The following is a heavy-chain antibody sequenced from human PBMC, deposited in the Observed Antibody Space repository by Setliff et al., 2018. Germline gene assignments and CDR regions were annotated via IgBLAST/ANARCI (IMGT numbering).Heavy chain of an antibody. CDR2: IYPGDSDT. D-gene: IGHD6-19*01. CDR1: GYSFAKYW. CDR3: ARSHRWSGWYYFDY. J-gene: IGHJ4*02. V-gene: IGHV5-51*01. Sequence: GESLKISCRGSGYSFAKYWIGWVRQMPGKGLEWMGIIYPGDSDTRYSPSFQGQVTISVDKSISTAYLQWSSLKASDTAMYYCARSHRWSGWYYFDYWGQETLVTVSS.